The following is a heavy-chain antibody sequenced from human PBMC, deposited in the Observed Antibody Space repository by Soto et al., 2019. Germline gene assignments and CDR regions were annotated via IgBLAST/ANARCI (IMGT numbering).Heavy chain of an antibody. D-gene: IGHD7-27*01. CDR3: TRGGTRTTYWGLFDS. J-gene: IGHJ4*02. CDR1: GFTFSDYC. Sequence: EVKVVESGGGLVQPGGSLRLSCAASGFTFSDYCMHWVRQPPCKGPVWVSRISGDASSTSYADSVKGRFTISRDSAKNTVYLQMDSLRVEDKAVYYCTRGGTRTTYWGLFDSWGQGTLVTVSS. V-gene: IGHV3-74*01. CDR2: ISGDASST.